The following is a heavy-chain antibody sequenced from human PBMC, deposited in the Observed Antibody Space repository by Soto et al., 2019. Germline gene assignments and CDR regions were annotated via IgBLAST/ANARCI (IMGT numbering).Heavy chain of an antibody. CDR1: GFTFSTYG. J-gene: IGHJ4*02. V-gene: IGHV3-30*18. CDR2: ISHDESID. CDR3: AKDRGADGGFDY. D-gene: IGHD6-19*01. Sequence: QVQLVESGGGVVQPGRSLRLSCAASGFTFSTYGMTWVRQAPGKGLEWVAVISHDESIDYYADSVKGRFTISRDNSKNTLYLQMTSLRTEDTAVYYCAKDRGADGGFDYWGQGTLVTVSS.